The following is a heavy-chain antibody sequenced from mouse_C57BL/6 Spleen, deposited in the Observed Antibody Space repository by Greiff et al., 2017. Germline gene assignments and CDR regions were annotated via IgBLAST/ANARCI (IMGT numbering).Heavy chain of an antibody. CDR3: ARIYYDYDLDY. J-gene: IGHJ2*01. D-gene: IGHD2-4*01. Sequence: EVMLVESGGDLVKPGGSLKLSCAASGFTFSSYGMSWVRQTPDKRLEWVATISSGGSYTYYPDSVKGRFTISRDNAKNTLYLQMSSLKSEDTAMYYCARIYYDYDLDYWGQGTTLTVSS. CDR2: ISSGGSYT. CDR1: GFTFSSYG. V-gene: IGHV5-6*02.